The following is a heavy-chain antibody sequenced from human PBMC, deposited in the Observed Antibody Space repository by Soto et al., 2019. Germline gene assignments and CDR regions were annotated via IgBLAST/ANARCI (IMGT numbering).Heavy chain of an antibody. V-gene: IGHV1-2*04. CDR3: ARAPQPLLYCSGGSCFDNWFDP. J-gene: IGHJ5*02. Sequence: ASVKVSCKASGYTFTGYYMHWVRQAPGQGLEWMGWINPNSGGTNYAQKFQGWVTMTRDTSISTAYMELSRLRSDDTAVYYCARAPQPLLYCSGGSCFDNWFDPWGQGTLVTVSS. D-gene: IGHD2-15*01. CDR1: GYTFTGYY. CDR2: INPNSGGT.